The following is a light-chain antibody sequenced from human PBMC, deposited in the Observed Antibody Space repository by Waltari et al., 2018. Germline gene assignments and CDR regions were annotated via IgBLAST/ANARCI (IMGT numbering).Light chain of an antibody. J-gene: IGLJ2*01. CDR3: ASWTDSDTLKLL. Sequence: QSALTQPASVSGSPGQSITISYTGSDVGGSNYVSWYQQHPGKAPQVMIYDVTDRPSGVSNRFSGSKSGDTASLTISGLQAEDEADYYCASWTDSDTLKLLFGGGTKLTVL. V-gene: IGLV2-14*03. CDR1: SDVGGSNY. CDR2: DVT.